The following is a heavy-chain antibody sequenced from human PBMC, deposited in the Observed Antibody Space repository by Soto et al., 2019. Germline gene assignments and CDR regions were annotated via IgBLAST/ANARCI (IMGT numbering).Heavy chain of an antibody. CDR2: ISGSGGST. CDR3: AKRVGHYDILTGYYYYYGMDV. Sequence: EVQLLESGGGLVQPGGSLRLSCAASAFTFSSYAMSWVRQAPGKGLEWVSAISGSGGSTSYADSVKGRFTISRDNSKNTLYLQMNSLRAEDTAVYYCAKRVGHYDILTGYYYYYGMDVWGQGTTVTVSS. D-gene: IGHD3-9*01. V-gene: IGHV3-23*01. J-gene: IGHJ6*02. CDR1: AFTFSSYA.